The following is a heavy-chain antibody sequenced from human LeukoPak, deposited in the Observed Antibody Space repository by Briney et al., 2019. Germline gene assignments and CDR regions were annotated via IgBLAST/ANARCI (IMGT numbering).Heavy chain of an antibody. Sequence: SESLSLTCAVSGGSINRGTFFWTWIRKPPGKGLEWIGYISNSGSTNYHPSLKSRVTISVDTSKNQFSLKLSSVTAADTAVYYCARERAADNWFDPWGQGTLVTVSS. CDR3: ARERAADNWFDP. J-gene: IGHJ5*02. V-gene: IGHV4-61*01. CDR1: GGSINRGTFF. CDR2: ISNSGST. D-gene: IGHD6-13*01.